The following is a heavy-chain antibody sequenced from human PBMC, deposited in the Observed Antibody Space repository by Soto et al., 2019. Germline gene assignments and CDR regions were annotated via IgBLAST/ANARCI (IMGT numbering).Heavy chain of an antibody. CDR3: MTPGSADHSDY. CDR1: GIFFSSYG. V-gene: IGHV3-30*03. Sequence: QGQLVESGGGVVQPGTSLRLSCAVSGIFFSSYGMHWVRQAPGKGLEWVALISHDGSGAFYADSVRGRFTISRDNSRDTVFLQMSGLRLEDMALYYCMTPGSADHSDYWGQGTLVTVSS. J-gene: IGHJ4*02. CDR2: ISHDGSGA. D-gene: IGHD4-17*01.